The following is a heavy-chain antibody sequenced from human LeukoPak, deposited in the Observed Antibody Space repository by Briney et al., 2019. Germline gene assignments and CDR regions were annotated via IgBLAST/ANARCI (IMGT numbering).Heavy chain of an antibody. J-gene: IGHJ4*02. Sequence: ASVKVSCKASGYTFTSYGISWVRQAPGQGLEWMGWISAYNGNTNYAQKLQGRVTMTTDTSTSTAYMELRSLRSDDTAVYYCARDGVGQWLVSGSDSDYWGQGTLVTVSS. CDR2: ISAYNGNT. V-gene: IGHV1-18*01. CDR3: ARDGVGQWLVSGSDSDY. D-gene: IGHD6-19*01. CDR1: GYTFTSYG.